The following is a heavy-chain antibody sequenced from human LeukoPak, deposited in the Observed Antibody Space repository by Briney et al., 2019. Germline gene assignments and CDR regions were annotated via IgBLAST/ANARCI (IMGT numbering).Heavy chain of an antibody. Sequence: GGSPRLSCAASGFTFSSYGMHWVRQAPGKGLEWVAVIWYDGSNKYYADSVKGRFTISRDNSKNTLYLQMNSLRAEDTAVYYCAKVGSSGWTGDYFDYWGQGTLVTVSS. CDR2: IWYDGSNK. CDR1: GFTFSSYG. CDR3: AKVGSSGWTGDYFDY. D-gene: IGHD6-19*01. V-gene: IGHV3-33*06. J-gene: IGHJ4*02.